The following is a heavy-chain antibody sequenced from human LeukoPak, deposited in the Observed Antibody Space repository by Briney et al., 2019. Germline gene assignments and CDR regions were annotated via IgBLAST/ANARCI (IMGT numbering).Heavy chain of an antibody. CDR3: AKVVGATFSY. J-gene: IGHJ4*02. Sequence: GGSLRLSCAASGFTFSSYCMDWVRQAPGKGLELVAVISYDRSNKYYADSVKGRFTISRDNSKNSLYLQMSSLRAEDTAVYYCAKVVGATFSYWGQGTLVTVSS. CDR2: ISYDRSNK. CDR1: GFTFSSYC. D-gene: IGHD1-26*01. V-gene: IGHV3-30*18.